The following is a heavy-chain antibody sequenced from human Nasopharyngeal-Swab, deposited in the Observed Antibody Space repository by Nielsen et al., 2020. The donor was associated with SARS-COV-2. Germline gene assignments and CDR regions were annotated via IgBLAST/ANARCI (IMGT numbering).Heavy chain of an antibody. D-gene: IGHD2-15*01. CDR1: GFTFSDSA. V-gene: IGHV3-73*01. CDR3: TRCGGGCYSGRDY. J-gene: IGHJ4*02. CDR2: VRRKGNNYAT. Sequence: GESLKISCAASGFTFSDSAIHWVRQASGKGLEWVGRVRRKGNNYATAYSASVKGRFIIFRDDPTNTAYLQMNSLKTEDAAMYYCTRCGGGCYSGRDYWGQGTLVTVSS.